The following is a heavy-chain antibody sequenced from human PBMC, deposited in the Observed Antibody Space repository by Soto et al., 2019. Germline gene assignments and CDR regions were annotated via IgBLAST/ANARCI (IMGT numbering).Heavy chain of an antibody. V-gene: IGHV3-15*01. J-gene: IGHJ4*02. CDR2: IKSKTDGGTT. Sequence: EVQLVESGGGLVKPGGSLTISCTSSDFPFFNGWMSWVRRAPGRGLEWVGRIKSKTDGGTTDYAGPVKGRLTISREDSKDTMYLQSDSLEYEDTGXYFCPTNVTGVLGGEYWGQGTEVTVSS. D-gene: IGHD3-16*01. CDR1: DFPFFNGW. CDR3: PTNVTGVLGGEY.